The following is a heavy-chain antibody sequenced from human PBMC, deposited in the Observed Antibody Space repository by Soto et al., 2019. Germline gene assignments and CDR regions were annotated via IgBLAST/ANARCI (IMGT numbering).Heavy chain of an antibody. D-gene: IGHD3-9*01. V-gene: IGHV1-8*01. Sequence: GASVKVSCKASGYTFTSYDINRVRQATGQGLEWMGWMNPNSGNTGYAQKFQGRVTMTRNTSISTAYMELSSLRFEDTAVYYCARGLGYYDILTGYYPHYYYYYMDVWGKGTTVTVSS. CDR1: GYTFTSYD. J-gene: IGHJ6*03. CDR2: MNPNSGNT. CDR3: ARGLGYYDILTGYYPHYYYYYMDV.